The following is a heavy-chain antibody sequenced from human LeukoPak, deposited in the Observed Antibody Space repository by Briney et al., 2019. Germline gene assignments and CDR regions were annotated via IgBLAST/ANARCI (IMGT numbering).Heavy chain of an antibody. CDR2: IYYSGST. Sequence: SETLSLTCTVSGGSISSGGYYWSWIRQHPGKGLEWIGYIYYSGSTYYNPSLKSRVTISVDTSKNQFSLKLSSVTAADTAVYYCASQRLSALDIWGQGTMVTVSS. CDR3: ASQRLSALDI. D-gene: IGHD6-25*01. J-gene: IGHJ3*02. V-gene: IGHV4-31*03. CDR1: GGSISSGGYY.